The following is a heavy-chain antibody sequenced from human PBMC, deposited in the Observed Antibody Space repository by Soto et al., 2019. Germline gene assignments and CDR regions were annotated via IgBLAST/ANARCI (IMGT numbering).Heavy chain of an antibody. V-gene: IGHV1-18*01. CDR3: ARGLIPHILWFHDGSSSYYGMDV. CDR2: ISAYNGNT. CDR1: GYTFTSYG. D-gene: IGHD3-10*01. J-gene: IGHJ6*02. Sequence: QVQLVQSGAEVKKPGASVKVSCKASGYTFTSYGISWVRQAPGQGLEWMGWISAYNGNTNYAQKLQGRVTMTTDTSTSTXCMXLXSLRSDDTAVYYCARGLIPHILWFHDGSSSYYGMDVWGQGTTVTVSS.